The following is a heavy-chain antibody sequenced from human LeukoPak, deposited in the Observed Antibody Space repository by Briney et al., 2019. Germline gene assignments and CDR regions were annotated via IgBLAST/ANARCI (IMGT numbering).Heavy chain of an antibody. CDR2: ISAYNGNT. J-gene: IGHJ3*02. D-gene: IGHD3-10*01. CDR3: ARAYYYGSGRYWWETLNYDAFDI. CDR1: GYTFTSYG. Sequence: ASVKVSCKASGYTFTSYGISWVRQAPGQGLEWMGWISAYNGNTNYAQKLQGRVTMTTDTSTSTAYLELRSLRSDDTAVYYCARAYYYGSGRYWWETLNYDAFDIWGQGTMVPVSS. V-gene: IGHV1-18*01.